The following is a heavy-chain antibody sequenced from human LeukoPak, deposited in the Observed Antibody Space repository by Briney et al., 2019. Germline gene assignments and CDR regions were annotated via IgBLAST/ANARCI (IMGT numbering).Heavy chain of an antibody. V-gene: IGHV3-23*01. CDR3: AKDPYYDSSGDFDY. D-gene: IGHD3-22*01. J-gene: IGHJ4*02. CDR1: GFTFSSYA. CDR2: ISGSGGST. Sequence: GGSLSLSCAASGFTFSSYALSWVRQAPGQGLEWVSAISGSGGSTYYADSVNGRFTISRDNSKTTLYLQMNSLRAEDTAVYYCAKDPYYDSSGDFDYWGQGTLVTVSS.